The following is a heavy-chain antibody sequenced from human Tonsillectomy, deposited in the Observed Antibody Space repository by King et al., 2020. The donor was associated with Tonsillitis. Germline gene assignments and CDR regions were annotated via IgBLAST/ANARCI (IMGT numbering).Heavy chain of an antibody. Sequence: VQLVESGGGVVQPGRSLRLSCAASGFTFSSYAMHWVRQAPGKGLEWVAVISYDGSNKYYADSVKGRFTISRDNSKNTLYLQMNSLRAEDTAVYYCARDLVRGYYASSGYYGFFDYWGQGTLVTVSS. CDR1: GFTFSSYA. CDR2: ISYDGSNK. D-gene: IGHD3-22*01. V-gene: IGHV3-30-3*01. CDR3: ARDLVRGYYASSGYYGFFDY. J-gene: IGHJ4*02.